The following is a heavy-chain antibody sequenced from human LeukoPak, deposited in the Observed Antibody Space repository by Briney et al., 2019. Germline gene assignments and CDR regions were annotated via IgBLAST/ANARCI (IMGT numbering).Heavy chain of an antibody. D-gene: IGHD2-15*01. Sequence: GGSLRLSCAASGFTFSSYAMRWVRKAPGKGLEWVSAISGSGENTFYADSVKGRFAIARDNSKNTLYLQMNSLRAEDTAVYYCAKGHCSGGSCYGTDYWGQGTLVTVSS. CDR3: AKGHCSGGSCYGTDY. V-gene: IGHV3-23*01. CDR2: ISGSGENT. J-gene: IGHJ4*02. CDR1: GFTFSSYA.